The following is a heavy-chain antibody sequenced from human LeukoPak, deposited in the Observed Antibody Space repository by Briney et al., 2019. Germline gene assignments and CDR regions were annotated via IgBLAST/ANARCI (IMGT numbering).Heavy chain of an antibody. CDR1: GFTFSNYS. CDR2: IGSGSDYF. V-gene: IGHV3-21*01. Sequence: GGSLRLSCAASGFTFSNYSMNWVRQAPGKGLEWVASIGSGSDYFYYADLVKGRFTISRDNAKNSLYLQMNSLRAEDTAVYYCATDMRANMVVYAFDIWGQGTMVTVSS. CDR3: ATDMRANMVVYAFDI. D-gene: IGHD2-15*01. J-gene: IGHJ3*02.